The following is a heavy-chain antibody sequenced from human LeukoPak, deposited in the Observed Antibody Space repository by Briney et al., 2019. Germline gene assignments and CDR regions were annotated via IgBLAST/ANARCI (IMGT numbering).Heavy chain of an antibody. CDR2: TSSSDPGT. CDR3: ARAPVTSCRGAFCYPFDY. J-gene: IGHJ4*02. V-gene: IGHV3-23*01. D-gene: IGHD2-15*01. Sequence: GGSPRLSCAASGFPLSSYAMSWVRQGPGKGLEWVAATSSSDPGTYHADSVRGRFTISRDNSKNTLYLQMNRLRVEDAAVYYCARAPVTSCRGAFCYPFDYWGQGTLVTVSS. CDR1: GFPLSSYA.